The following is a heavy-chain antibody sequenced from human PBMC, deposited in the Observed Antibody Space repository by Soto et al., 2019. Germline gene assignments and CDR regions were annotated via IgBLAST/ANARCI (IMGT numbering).Heavy chain of an antibody. D-gene: IGHD6-13*01. CDR2: INHSGST. J-gene: IGHJ6*02. Sequence: SESLSLTCALYGGSFSGYYWSWIRQPPGKGLEWVGEINHSGSTNYNPSLKSRVTISVDTSKNQFSLKLSSVTAADTAVYYCASSSSTPYGMDVWGQGTTGTVSS. CDR3: ASSSSTPYGMDV. V-gene: IGHV4-34*01. CDR1: GGSFSGYY.